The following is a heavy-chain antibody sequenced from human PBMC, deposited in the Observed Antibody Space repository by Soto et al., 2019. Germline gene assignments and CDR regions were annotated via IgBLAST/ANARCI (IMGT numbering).Heavy chain of an antibody. CDR3: PAGSVEGV. J-gene: IGHJ6*02. CDR1: GFSFSNAW. Sequence: EVQLVESGGGLVKPGGSLRLSCAASGFSFSNAWMNWVRQAPGKGLEWVGRIKRKIDGEKTDYAAPVKGRFTISRDDSKNTLSLQMNSLKADDPAVYYCPAGSVEGVWGQGTTVTVSS. CDR2: IKRKIDGEKT. V-gene: IGHV3-15*07.